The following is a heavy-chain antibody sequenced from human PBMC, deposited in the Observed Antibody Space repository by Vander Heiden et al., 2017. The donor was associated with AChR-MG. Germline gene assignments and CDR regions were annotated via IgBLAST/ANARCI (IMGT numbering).Heavy chain of an antibody. J-gene: IGHJ3*02. D-gene: IGHD2-15*01. CDR2: IKQDGSEK. V-gene: IGHV3-7*01. CDR3: ARVRMYPDDAFDI. CDR1: GFTFSSYW. Sequence: EVQLVESGGGLVQPGGSLRLSCAASGFTFSSYWMSWVRQAPGKGLEWVANIKQDGSEKYYVDSVKGRFTISRDNAKNSLYLQMNSLRAEDTAVYYCARVRMYPDDAFDIWGQGTMVTVSS.